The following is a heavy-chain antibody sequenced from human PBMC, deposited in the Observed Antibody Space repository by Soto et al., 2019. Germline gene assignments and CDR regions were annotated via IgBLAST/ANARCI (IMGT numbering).Heavy chain of an antibody. V-gene: IGHV1-18*01. CDR2: ISAHNGNT. J-gene: IGHJ4*02. CDR1: GYTFTSFG. D-gene: IGHD3-9*01. Sequence: QVQLVQSGAEVKKPGASVKVSCKTSGYTFTSFGISWVRQAPGQGLEWMGWISAHNGNTNYPQKLQGRVTMTTDTSTCTAYMELRSLRSDDTAVYYCARTRNDVTYYGILTADGRIDYWGQGTLVTVSS. CDR3: ARTRNDVTYYGILTADGRIDY.